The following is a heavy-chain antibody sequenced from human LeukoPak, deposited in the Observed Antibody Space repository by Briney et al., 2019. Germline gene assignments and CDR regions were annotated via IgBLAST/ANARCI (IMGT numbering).Heavy chain of an antibody. Sequence: PGGSLRLSCAASGFTFSSYWMNWVRQAPGKGLEWMAVISYDGSNKYYADSVKGRSTISRDNSKNTLYLQMNSLRAEDTAVYYCAKDRVIAVAAEIDYWGQGTLVTVSS. CDR2: ISYDGSNK. CDR1: GFTFSSYW. J-gene: IGHJ4*02. CDR3: AKDRVIAVAAEIDY. D-gene: IGHD6-19*01. V-gene: IGHV3-30*18.